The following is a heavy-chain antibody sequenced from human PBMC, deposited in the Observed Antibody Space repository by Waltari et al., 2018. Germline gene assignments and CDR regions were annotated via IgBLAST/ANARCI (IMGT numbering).Heavy chain of an antibody. D-gene: IGHD6-6*01. CDR1: GGSISSSSYY. Sequence: QLQLQESGPGLVKPSETLSLTCTVSGGSISSSSYYWGWIRQPPGKGLEWIVSNNYSGSTYYNPSLKSRVTISVDTSKNQFSLKLSSVTAADTAVYYCARQYSSSSPFDYWGQGTLVTVSS. V-gene: IGHV4-39*01. CDR3: ARQYSSSSPFDY. J-gene: IGHJ4*02. CDR2: NNYSGST.